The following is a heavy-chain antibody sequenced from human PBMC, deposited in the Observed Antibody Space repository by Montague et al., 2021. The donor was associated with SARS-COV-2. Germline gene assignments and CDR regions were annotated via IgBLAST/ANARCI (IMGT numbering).Heavy chain of an antibody. Sequence: SETLSLTCTVSGGSITSSNYYWGWIRQPPGKGLEWFGSISYSGSTYYDPSLKGRVTISVDTSKHQFPLRLSSVTAADAAVYYCARVGSSGWYAPGYFDYWGQGTLVTVSS. J-gene: IGHJ4*02. D-gene: IGHD6-19*01. CDR2: ISYSGST. CDR1: GGSITSSNYY. V-gene: IGHV4-39*01. CDR3: ARVGSSGWYAPGYFDY.